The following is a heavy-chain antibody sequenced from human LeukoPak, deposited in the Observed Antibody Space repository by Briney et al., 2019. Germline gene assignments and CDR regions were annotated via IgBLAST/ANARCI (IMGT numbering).Heavy chain of an antibody. CDR1: AYSISSGYY. D-gene: IGHD2-15*01. CDR3: ARSPYCSGGSCYSAFDI. J-gene: IGHJ3*02. Sequence: RSDCLSLTCAVAAYSISSGYYWAWIRQPPGKGREWIGSINYGGSTSYNPSLTSRATILVDTSKTSFSLKLSSVTAADTAVFYCARSPYCSGGSCYSAFDIWGQGTMVTVSS. V-gene: IGHV4-38-2*01. CDR2: INYGGST.